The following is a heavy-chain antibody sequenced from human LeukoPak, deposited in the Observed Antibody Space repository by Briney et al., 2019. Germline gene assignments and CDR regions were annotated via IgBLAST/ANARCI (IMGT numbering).Heavy chain of an antibody. J-gene: IGHJ4*02. V-gene: IGHV6-1*01. CDR2: TYYRSKWYN. D-gene: IGHD5-24*01. CDR1: GDSVSTNSVD. Sequence: TSQTLSLTCAISGDSVSTNSVDWNWIRQSPSRGLEWLGRTYYRSKWYNDYAVSVKSRITINPDTSKNQISLQLKSVTPEDTAVYYCARELDGYNSKPLDYWGQGTLVTVSS. CDR3: ARELDGYNSKPLDY.